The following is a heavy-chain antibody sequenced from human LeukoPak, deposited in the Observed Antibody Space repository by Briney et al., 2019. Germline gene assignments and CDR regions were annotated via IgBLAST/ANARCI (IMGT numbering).Heavy chain of an antibody. J-gene: IGHJ6*04. V-gene: IGHV3-48*03. D-gene: IGHD3-10*02. CDR2: ISSSGSTI. CDR1: GFTFSSYE. Sequence: GGSLRLSCAASGFTFSSYEMDWVRQAPGKGLEWVSYISSSGSTIYYADSVKGRFTISRDNAKNSLYLQMNSLRAEDTAVYYCAELGITMIGGVWGEGTTVTISS. CDR3: AELGITMIGGV.